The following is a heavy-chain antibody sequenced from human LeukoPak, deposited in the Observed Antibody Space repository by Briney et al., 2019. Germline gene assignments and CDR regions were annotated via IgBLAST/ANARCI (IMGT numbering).Heavy chain of an antibody. J-gene: IGHJ5*02. D-gene: IGHD6-13*01. CDR2: IYYSGST. CDR1: GGSISSSSYY. Sequence: PSETLSLTCTVSGGSISSSSYYWGWIRQPPGKGLEWSGSIYYSGSTYYNPSLKSRVTISVDTSKNQFSLKLSSVTAADTAVYYCARGIIIAAAGNLGWFDPWGQGTLVTVSS. CDR3: ARGIIIAAAGNLGWFDP. V-gene: IGHV4-39*07.